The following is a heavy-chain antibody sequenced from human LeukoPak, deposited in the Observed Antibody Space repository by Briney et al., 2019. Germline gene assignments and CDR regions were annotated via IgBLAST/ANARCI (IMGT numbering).Heavy chain of an antibody. D-gene: IGHD2-2*01. CDR1: GYSISSGYY. CDR2: IYHSGST. J-gene: IGHJ4*02. CDR3: ARPICSSTSGSVFDY. V-gene: IGHV4-38-2*01. Sequence: SETLSLTCAVSGYSISSGYYWGWIRQPPGKGLEWIGSIYHSGSTYYNPSLKSRATISVDTSKNQFSLKLSSVTAADTAVYYCARPICSSTSGSVFDYWGPGTLVTVSS.